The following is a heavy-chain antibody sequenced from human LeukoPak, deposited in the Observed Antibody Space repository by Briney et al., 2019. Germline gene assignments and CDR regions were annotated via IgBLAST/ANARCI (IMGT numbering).Heavy chain of an antibody. CDR2: ISGPGDIV. Sequence: PGGSLRLSCAASGFTFSSFAMAWVRQAPGNGLEWISSISGPGDIVHYADSVKDRFTISRDNSENTLHLQMNSLRAEDTARYYCAKERFNTGHHYAIENWGQGALVTVSS. CDR1: GFTFSSFA. V-gene: IGHV3-23*01. D-gene: IGHD3-22*01. J-gene: IGHJ4*02. CDR3: AKERFNTGHHYAIEN.